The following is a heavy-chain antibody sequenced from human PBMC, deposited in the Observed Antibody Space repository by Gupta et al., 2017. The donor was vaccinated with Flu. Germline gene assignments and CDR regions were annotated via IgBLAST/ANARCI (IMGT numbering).Heavy chain of an antibody. Sequence: QVQLVESGGGVVQPGRSLRLSCAASGFTFSSYGMHWVRQAPGKGLEWVAVISYDGSNKYYADSVKGRFTIPRDNSKNTLYLQMNSLRAEDTAVYYCAKVLETVDTAYGMDVWGQGTTVTVSS. CDR2: ISYDGSNK. CDR3: AKVLETVDTAYGMDV. V-gene: IGHV3-30*18. CDR1: GFTFSSYG. J-gene: IGHJ6*02. D-gene: IGHD5-18*01.